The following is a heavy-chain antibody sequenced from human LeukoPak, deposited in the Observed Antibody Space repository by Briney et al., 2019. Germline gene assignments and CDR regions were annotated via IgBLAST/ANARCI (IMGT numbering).Heavy chain of an antibody. D-gene: IGHD3-22*01. V-gene: IGHV1-24*01. Sequence: ASVKVSCKVSGYTLTELSMHWVRQAPGKGLEWMGGFDPEDGETIYAQKFQGRVTMTEDTSTDTAYMELSSLRSEDTAVYHCATVGSRDSSVPFDYWGQGTLVTVSS. CDR3: ATVGSRDSSVPFDY. CDR1: GYTLTELS. CDR2: FDPEDGET. J-gene: IGHJ4*02.